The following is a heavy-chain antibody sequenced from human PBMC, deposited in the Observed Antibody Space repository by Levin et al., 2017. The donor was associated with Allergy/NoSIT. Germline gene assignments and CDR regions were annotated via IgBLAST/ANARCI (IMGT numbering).Heavy chain of an antibody. CDR1: GILFSSYD. V-gene: IGHV3-21*04. CDR2: ISAGGNYI. CDR3: ASWAMYHYDRSAFDYFYYAMDV. Sequence: SCAASGILFSSYDMNWVRQAPGQGLEWVSSISAGGNYIYYADSVKGRFTISRDTATNSLFLQMNSLRAEDTAVYYCASWAMYHYDRSAFDYFYYAMDVWGQGATVAVSS. D-gene: IGHD3-22*01. J-gene: IGHJ6*02.